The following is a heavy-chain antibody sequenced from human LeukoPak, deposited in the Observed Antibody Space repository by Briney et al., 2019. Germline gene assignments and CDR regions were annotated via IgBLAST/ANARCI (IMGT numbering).Heavy chain of an antibody. CDR3: ARDLVAYNWNHAAVVRPRDYYYGMDV. D-gene: IGHD1-20*01. CDR2: TYYRSKWYN. CDR1: GDSVSSNSAA. J-gene: IGHJ6*02. V-gene: IGHV6-1*01. Sequence: PSQTLSLTCAISGDSVSSNSAAWNWIRQSPSRGLEWLGRTYYRSKWYNDYAVSVKSRITINPDTSKNQFSLQLNSVTPEDTAVYYCARDLVAYNWNHAAVVRPRDYYYGMDVWGQGTTVTVSS.